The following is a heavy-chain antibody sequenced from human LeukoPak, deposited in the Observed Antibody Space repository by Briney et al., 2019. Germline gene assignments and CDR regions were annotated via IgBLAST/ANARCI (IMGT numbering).Heavy chain of an antibody. D-gene: IGHD3-10*01. CDR1: GGSISSYY. CDR3: ARDRWVGFGEFHNWFDP. J-gene: IGHJ5*02. V-gene: IGHV4-59*13. Sequence: SETLSLTCAVSGGSISSYYWSWIRQPPGKGLEWIGYIYYSGSTNYNPPLKSRVTISVDTSKNQFSLKLSSVTAADTAVYYCARDRWVGFGEFHNWFDPWGQGTLVTVSS. CDR2: IYYSGST.